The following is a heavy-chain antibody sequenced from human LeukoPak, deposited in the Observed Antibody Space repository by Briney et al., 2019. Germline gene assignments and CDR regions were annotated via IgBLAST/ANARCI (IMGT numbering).Heavy chain of an antibody. D-gene: IGHD3-22*01. CDR3: AKGAYYDL. V-gene: IGHV1-46*01. CDR2: INPSGASA. CDR1: GYTFTSYS. J-gene: IGHJ4*02. Sequence: GASVKVSCKASGYTFTSYSIHWVRQAPGQGLEWMGIINPSGASAMYAQKFQGRVTMTRDMSTATVYLDLSSLRFDDTAVYYCAKGAYYDLWGQGTLVTVSS.